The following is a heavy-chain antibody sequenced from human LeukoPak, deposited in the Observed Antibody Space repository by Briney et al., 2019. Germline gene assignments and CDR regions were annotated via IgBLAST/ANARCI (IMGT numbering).Heavy chain of an antibody. CDR1: GFTFSSYA. CDR3: AKDDSSGYFVDY. V-gene: IGHV3-23*01. Sequence: PGGSLRLSCAASGFTFSSYAMSWVRQAPGKGLEWVSAISGSGGSTYYADSVKGRFTISRDNSKNTLYLQMNSLRAEDTAVYYRAKDDSSGYFVDYWGQGTLVTVSS. D-gene: IGHD3-22*01. CDR2: ISGSGGST. J-gene: IGHJ4*02.